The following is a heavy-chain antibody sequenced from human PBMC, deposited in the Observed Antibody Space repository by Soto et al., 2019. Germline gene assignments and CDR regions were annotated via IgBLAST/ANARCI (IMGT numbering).Heavy chain of an antibody. D-gene: IGHD3-22*01. Sequence: SETLSLTCTVSGGSISGSYYYWGWIRQPPGKGLEWIGNINYSGFTYYNPSLKNRVTISADTSKNQFSLRLNPVTAADTAIYYCARAYHYVNGGYNYWGQGALVTVSS. J-gene: IGHJ4*02. CDR2: INYSGFT. V-gene: IGHV4-39*01. CDR1: GGSISGSYYY. CDR3: ARAYHYVNGGYNY.